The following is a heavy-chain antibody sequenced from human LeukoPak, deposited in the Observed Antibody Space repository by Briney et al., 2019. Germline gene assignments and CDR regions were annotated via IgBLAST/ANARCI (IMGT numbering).Heavy chain of an antibody. CDR2: IYTSGST. V-gene: IGHV4-4*07. CDR3: ARGGVVTQPGYFQL. D-gene: IGHD3-3*01. Sequence: ETLSLTCTVSGVSISSYYWNWIRQPAGKGLEWIGRIYTSGSTNFNPSLKSRVTMSVDTSKNQFSLKLSSVTAADTAVYYCARGGVVTQPGYFQLWGQGTLVTVSS. CDR1: GVSISSYY. J-gene: IGHJ1*01.